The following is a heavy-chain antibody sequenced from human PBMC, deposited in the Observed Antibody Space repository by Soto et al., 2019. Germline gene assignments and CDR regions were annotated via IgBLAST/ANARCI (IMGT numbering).Heavy chain of an antibody. V-gene: IGHV1-69*02. D-gene: IGHD3-10*01. CDR3: ASGWGITMVRGALNWFDP. CDR1: GGTFSSYT. Sequence: QVQLVQSGAEVKKPGSSVKVSCKASGGTFSSYTISWVRQAPGQGLEWMGRIIPILGIANYAQKFQGRVTITADNSTSTAYMELSSLRSEDTAVYYCASGWGITMVRGALNWFDPWGQGTLVTVSS. J-gene: IGHJ5*02. CDR2: IIPILGIA.